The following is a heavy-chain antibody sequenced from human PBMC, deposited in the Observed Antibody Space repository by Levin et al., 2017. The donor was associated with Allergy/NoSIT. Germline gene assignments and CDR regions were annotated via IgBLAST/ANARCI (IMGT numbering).Heavy chain of an antibody. CDR3: TTDPSHWGYFDY. D-gene: IGHD7-27*01. Sequence: LSLTCAASGFTFSNAWMSWVRQAPGKGLEWVGRIKSKTDGGTTDYAAPVKGRFTISRDDSKNTLYLQMNSLKTEDTAVYYCTTDPSHWGYFDYWGQGTLVTVSS. CDR2: IKSKTDGGTT. CDR1: GFTFSNAW. V-gene: IGHV3-15*01. J-gene: IGHJ4*02.